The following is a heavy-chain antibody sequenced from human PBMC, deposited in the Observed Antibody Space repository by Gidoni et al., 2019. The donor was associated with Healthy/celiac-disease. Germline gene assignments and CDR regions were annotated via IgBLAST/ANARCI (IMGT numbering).Heavy chain of an antibody. CDR1: GFPFRSYS. J-gene: IGHJ4*02. CDR2: ISSSSSTI. D-gene: IGHD1-26*01. CDR3: ARVRGGSYSESDY. Sequence: EVQLVESGGGLVQPGGSLGLSCPASGFPFRSYSMNWVRQAPGKGLEWVSYISSSSSTIYYADSVKGRFTISRDNAKNSLYLQMNSMRAEDTAVYYCARVRGGSYSESDYWGQGTLVTVSS. V-gene: IGHV3-48*01.